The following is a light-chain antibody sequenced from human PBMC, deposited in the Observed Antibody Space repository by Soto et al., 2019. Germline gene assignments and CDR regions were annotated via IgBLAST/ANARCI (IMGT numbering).Light chain of an antibody. CDR3: SSYTTRNTLV. CDR1: SSDVGGSNS. J-gene: IGLJ2*01. CDR2: EVN. V-gene: IGLV2-14*01. Sequence: QSALTQPASVSGSPGQSITISCTGTSSDVGGSNSVAWYQQHTGKAPKLVIYEVNNRPSGISNRFSGSKSDNTASLTISGLQAEDEADYYCSSYTTRNTLVFGGGTKLTVL.